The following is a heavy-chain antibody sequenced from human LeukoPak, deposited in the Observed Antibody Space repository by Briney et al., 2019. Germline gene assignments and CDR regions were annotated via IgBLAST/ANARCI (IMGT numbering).Heavy chain of an antibody. CDR2: ISHSGSSI. J-gene: IGHJ4*02. V-gene: IGHV3-23*01. CDR1: GFTFSNYL. Sequence: PGGSLRPSCVASGFTFSNYLMNWVRQAPGKGLEWVSGISHSGSSIYYADSVKGRFTISRDNSKNTLYLQMDRLRVEDTAVYYCAMALDYWGQGTLVTVSS. CDR3: AMALDY.